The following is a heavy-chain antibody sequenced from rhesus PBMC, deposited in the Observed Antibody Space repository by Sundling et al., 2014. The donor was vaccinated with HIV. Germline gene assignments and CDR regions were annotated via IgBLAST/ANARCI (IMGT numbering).Heavy chain of an antibody. D-gene: IGHD1-44*02. V-gene: IGHV4S2*01. J-gene: IGHJ4*01. CDR3: AREEWQLYVDY. CDR2: IYGGGGST. Sequence: QVQLQESGPGLVKPSETLSLTCAVSGDSIRSTFWSWIRQAPGKGLEWIGRIYGGGGSTDYNPSLKSRVTISIDTSKNQFSLKLTSVTAADTAVYYCAREEWQLYVDYWGQGVLVTVSS. CDR1: GDSIRSTF.